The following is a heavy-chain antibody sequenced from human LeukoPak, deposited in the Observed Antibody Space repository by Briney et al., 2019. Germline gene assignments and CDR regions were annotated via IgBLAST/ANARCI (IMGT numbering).Heavy chain of an antibody. CDR2: IIPIFGTA. D-gene: IGHD3-10*01. Sequence: GASVKVSCKASEGTFSSYAISWVRQAPGQGLEWMGGIIPIFGTANYAQKFQGRVTITTDESTSTAYMELNSLRSEDTAVYYCARTLVLLWFGELSGWFDPWGQGTLVTVSS. CDR1: EGTFSSYA. CDR3: ARTLVLLWFGELSGWFDP. J-gene: IGHJ5*02. V-gene: IGHV1-69*05.